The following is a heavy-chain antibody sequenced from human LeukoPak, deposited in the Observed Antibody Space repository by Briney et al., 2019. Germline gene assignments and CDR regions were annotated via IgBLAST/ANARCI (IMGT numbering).Heavy chain of an antibody. V-gene: IGHV1-46*01. CDR3: ARSYSSGQDGFDI. CDR2: INPIGGST. CDR1: GYTFTGYY. D-gene: IGHD6-19*01. J-gene: IGHJ3*02. Sequence: ASVKVSCKASGYTFTGYYMHWVRQAPGQGLEWMGIINPIGGSTTYAQKFQGRVTMTRDTSTSTVYMELSSLRSEDTAVYYCARSYSSGQDGFDIWGQGTMVTVSS.